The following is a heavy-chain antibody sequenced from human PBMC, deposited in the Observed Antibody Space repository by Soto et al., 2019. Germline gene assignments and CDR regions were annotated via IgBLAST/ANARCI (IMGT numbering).Heavy chain of an antibody. CDR2: IIPIFGTA. J-gene: IGHJ4*02. CDR3: ARYCSGGSCYSGFDY. V-gene: IGHV1-69*13. D-gene: IGHD2-15*01. CDR1: GGTFSSYA. Sequence: GASVKVSCKASGGTFSSYAISWVRQAPGQGLGWMGGIIPIFGTANYAQKFQGRVTITADESTSTAYMELSSLRSEDTAVYYCARYCSGGSCYSGFDYWGQGTLVTVSS.